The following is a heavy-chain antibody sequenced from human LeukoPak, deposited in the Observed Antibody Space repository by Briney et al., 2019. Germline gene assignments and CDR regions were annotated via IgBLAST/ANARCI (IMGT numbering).Heavy chain of an antibody. CDR3: ARWAAGIRTFDY. J-gene: IGHJ4*02. D-gene: IGHD3-10*01. CDR1: GGSINSYY. Sequence: SETLSLTCTVSGGSINSYYWSWIRQPPGKGLEWIGYIYYSGTTNYNPSLKSRVTISVDASKNQFSLKLSSVTAADKAVYYCARWAAGIRTFDYWGQGTLVTVSS. V-gene: IGHV4-59*08. CDR2: IYYSGTT.